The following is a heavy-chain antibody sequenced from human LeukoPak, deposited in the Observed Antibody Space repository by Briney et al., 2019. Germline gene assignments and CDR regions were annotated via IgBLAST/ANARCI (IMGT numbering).Heavy chain of an antibody. V-gene: IGHV3-23*01. Sequence: PGGSLRLSCAASGFTFSNYAMSWVRQAPGKGLEWVSAISGIGDNTYYADSVKGRFTISRDNSKNTLYLQMNSLRAEDTAVYYCARGGIVVVPAFGFDYWGQGTLVTVSS. J-gene: IGHJ4*02. CDR3: ARGGIVVVPAFGFDY. CDR2: ISGIGDNT. CDR1: GFTFSNYA. D-gene: IGHD2-2*01.